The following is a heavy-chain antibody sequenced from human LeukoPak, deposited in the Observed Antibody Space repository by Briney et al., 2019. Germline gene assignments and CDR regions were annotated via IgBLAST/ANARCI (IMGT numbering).Heavy chain of an antibody. CDR1: GYTFTSYG. CDR3: ARISGYCSSTSCCAFYYYGMDV. D-gene: IGHD2-2*01. CDR2: ISAYNGNT. V-gene: IGHV1-18*01. Sequence: ASVKVSCKASGYTFTSYGISWVRQAPGQGLEWMGWISAYNGNTNYAQKLQGRVTMTTDTSTSTAYMELRSLRSDDTAVYYCARISGYCSSTSCCAFYYYGMDVWGQGTTVTVSS. J-gene: IGHJ6*02.